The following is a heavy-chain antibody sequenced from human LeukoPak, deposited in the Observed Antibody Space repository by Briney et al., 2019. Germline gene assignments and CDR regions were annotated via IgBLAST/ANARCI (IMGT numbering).Heavy chain of an antibody. Sequence: ASVKVSCKASGYTFTSYGISWVRQAPGQGLEWMGWISAYNGNTNYAQKLQGRVTMTTDTSTSTAYMELRSLRSDDTAVYYCARDRVGAIGSDTFDIWGQGTMVTVSS. CDR2: ISAYNGNT. CDR1: GYTFTSYG. D-gene: IGHD1-26*01. CDR3: ARDRVGAIGSDTFDI. J-gene: IGHJ3*02. V-gene: IGHV1-18*01.